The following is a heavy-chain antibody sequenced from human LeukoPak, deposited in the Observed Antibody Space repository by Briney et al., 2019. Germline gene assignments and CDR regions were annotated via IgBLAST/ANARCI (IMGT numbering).Heavy chain of an antibody. Sequence: PGGSPRLSCAASGFTFSNAWMSWVRQAPGKGLEWVGRIKSKIDGGTADYAAPVKGRFTISRDDSKDTLYLQMSGLKTEDTAVYYCTTDPLLGMGGQGTLVTVSS. D-gene: IGHD3-3*01. V-gene: IGHV3-15*01. CDR1: GFTFSNAW. J-gene: IGHJ4*02. CDR2: IKSKIDGGTA. CDR3: TTDPLLGM.